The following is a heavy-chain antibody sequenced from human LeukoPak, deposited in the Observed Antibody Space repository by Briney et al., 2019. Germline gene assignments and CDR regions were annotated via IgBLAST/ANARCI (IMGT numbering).Heavy chain of an antibody. CDR1: GFTFDDYA. Sequence: PGGSLRLSCAASGFTFDDYAMHWVRQAPGKGLEWVSLISGDGGSTYYADSVKGRFTISRDNSKNSLYLQMNSLRTGDTALYYCANDWDSSGFDYWGQGTLVTVSS. D-gene: IGHD3-22*01. CDR2: ISGDGGST. J-gene: IGHJ4*02. CDR3: ANDWDSSGFDY. V-gene: IGHV3-43*02.